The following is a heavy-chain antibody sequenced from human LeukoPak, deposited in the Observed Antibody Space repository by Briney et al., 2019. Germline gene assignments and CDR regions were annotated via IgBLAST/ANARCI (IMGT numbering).Heavy chain of an antibody. CDR2: IIPIFGIA. CDR1: GGTFSSYA. J-gene: IGHJ6*02. D-gene: IGHD3-3*01. Sequence: GASVKVSCKASGGTFSSYAISWVRQAPGQGLEWMGGIIPIFGIANYAQKFQGRVTITADKSTSTAYMELSSLRSEDTAVYYCAGPFGVVSPEDYYGMDVWGQGTTVTVSS. CDR3: AGPFGVVSPEDYYGMDV. V-gene: IGHV1-69*10.